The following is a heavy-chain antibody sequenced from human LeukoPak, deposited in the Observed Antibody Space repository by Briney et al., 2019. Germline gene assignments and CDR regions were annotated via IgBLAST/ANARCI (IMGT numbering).Heavy chain of an antibody. Sequence: GGSLRLSCAASGFSFTDAWMNWVRQAPGKGLQWVGRIKKKGDGGEIDYAAPVKGRFFISRDESTNTLFVQMNALKTEDTALYYCAFNKPSGTGFDYWGQGTLVTVSP. V-gene: IGHV3-15*07. J-gene: IGHJ4*02. CDR1: GFSFTDAW. D-gene: IGHD6-13*01. CDR2: IKKKGDGGEI. CDR3: AFNKPSGTGFDY.